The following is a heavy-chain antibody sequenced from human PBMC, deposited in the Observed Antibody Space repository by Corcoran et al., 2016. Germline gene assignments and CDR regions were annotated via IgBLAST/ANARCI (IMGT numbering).Heavy chain of an antibody. Sequence: QVTLKESGPVLVKPTETLTLTCTVSGFSLSSPRMGVSWIRQPPGKALEWLAHIFSNDEKSYNTSLKSRLTISKDTSKNPVVLTMTNMDPVDTATYYCARIWPAPEGRHYKWFDPWGQGTLVTVSS. CDR1: GFSLSSPRMG. CDR2: IFSNDEK. V-gene: IGHV2-26*01. CDR3: ARIWPAPEGRHYKWFDP. J-gene: IGHJ5*02.